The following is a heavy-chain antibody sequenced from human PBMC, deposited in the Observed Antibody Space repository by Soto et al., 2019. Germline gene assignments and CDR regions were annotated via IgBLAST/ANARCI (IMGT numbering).Heavy chain of an antibody. V-gene: IGHV3-7*03. Sequence: GGSLTLSCVASEFSISPYWMSWVRQTPGKGLEWVANIKEDGSAARYVDSARDRFLISRDNTTNSLYLQMTYLRAEDTAIYYCFSDGDVCSWSDWFRHFKLWGRGTPVTVSS. CDR1: EFSISPYW. D-gene: IGHD7-27*01. J-gene: IGHJ4*01. CDR3: FSDGDVCSWSDWFRHFKL. CDR2: IKEDGSAA.